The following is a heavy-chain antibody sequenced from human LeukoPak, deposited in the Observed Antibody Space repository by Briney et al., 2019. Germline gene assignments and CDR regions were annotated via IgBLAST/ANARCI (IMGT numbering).Heavy chain of an antibody. Sequence: ASVKVSCKASGYTFTSYGISWVRQAPGQGLEWMGWISAYNGNTNYAQKLQGRVTTTTDTSTSTAYMELRSLRSDDTAVYYCARDPTLEGITIFGVVRNWFDPWGQGTLVTVSS. CDR3: ARDPTLEGITIFGVVRNWFDP. V-gene: IGHV1-18*01. CDR1: GYTFTSYG. D-gene: IGHD3-3*01. J-gene: IGHJ5*02. CDR2: ISAYNGNT.